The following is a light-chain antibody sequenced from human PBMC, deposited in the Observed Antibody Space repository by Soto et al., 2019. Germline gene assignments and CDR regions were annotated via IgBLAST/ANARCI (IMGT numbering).Light chain of an antibody. J-gene: IGLJ2*01. CDR3: SSYAGRKKV. Sequence: QSALTQPPSASRSPGQSVTISCTGTSSDIGGYNYVSWYQQHPGKAPKLMIYEVTKRPSGVPDRFSGSKSGNTASLTVSGLQAEDEDDYYCSSYAGRKKVFGGGTKLTVL. CDR1: SSDIGGYNY. V-gene: IGLV2-8*02. CDR2: EVT.